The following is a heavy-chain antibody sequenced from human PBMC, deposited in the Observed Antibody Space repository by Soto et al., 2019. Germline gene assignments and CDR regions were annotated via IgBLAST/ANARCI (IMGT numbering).Heavy chain of an antibody. J-gene: IGHJ4*02. CDR2: TYYRSKWYN. Sequence: THALSRTGAISGESVSGNSAAWNWIRQSPSRGLEWLGRTYYRSKWYNDYAVSVKSRITVTPDTSKNQFSLHLNSVTPEDTAVYYCAREFPYYGSSDSYFDYWGQGALVTVSS. V-gene: IGHV6-1*01. CDR1: GESVSGNSAA. D-gene: IGHD3-16*01. CDR3: AREFPYYGSSDSYFDY.